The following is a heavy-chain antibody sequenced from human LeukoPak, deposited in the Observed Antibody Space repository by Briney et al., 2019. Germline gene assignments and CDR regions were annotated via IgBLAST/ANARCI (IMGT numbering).Heavy chain of an antibody. V-gene: IGHV3-74*01. D-gene: IGHD3-22*01. CDR1: GFTFSSYW. J-gene: IGHJ4*02. CDR2: IKSDGSST. CDR3: AREAARYYYDSSGDFDY. Sequence: GGSLRLSCAASGFTFSSYWMHWVRQAPGKGLVWVSHIKSDGSSTRYADSVKGRFTISRDNSKNTLYLQMNSLRAEDTAVYYCAREAARYYYDSSGDFDYWGQGTLVTVSS.